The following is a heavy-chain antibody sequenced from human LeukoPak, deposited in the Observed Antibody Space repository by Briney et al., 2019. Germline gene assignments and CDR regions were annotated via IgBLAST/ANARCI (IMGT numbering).Heavy chain of an antibody. V-gene: IGHV4-61*02. D-gene: IGHD3-16*02. CDR1: GGSISSGSYY. J-gene: IGHJ4*02. Sequence: SETLSLTCTVSGGSISSGSYYWSWIRQPAGKGLEWIGRIYTSGSTIYNPSLKSRVTISVDTSKNQFSLKLSSVTAADTAAYYCARSDIWGSYRFLDYWGQGALVTVSS. CDR2: IYTSGST. CDR3: ARSDIWGSYRFLDY.